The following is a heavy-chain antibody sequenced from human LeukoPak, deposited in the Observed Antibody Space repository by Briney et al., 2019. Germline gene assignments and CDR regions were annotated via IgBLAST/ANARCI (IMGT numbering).Heavy chain of an antibody. CDR1: GFTFDNYA. D-gene: IGHD3-10*02. Sequence: GGSLRLSCAASGFTFDNYAMNWVRQAPGKGLEWVAVIRGGGGVSSYSDSVRGRFIISRDNSKNTLYLQMNSLRADDTAMYYCAKCSANYYNDAFDVWGRGTMVTVSS. CDR2: IRGGGGVS. CDR3: AKCSANYYNDAFDV. V-gene: IGHV3-23*01. J-gene: IGHJ3*01.